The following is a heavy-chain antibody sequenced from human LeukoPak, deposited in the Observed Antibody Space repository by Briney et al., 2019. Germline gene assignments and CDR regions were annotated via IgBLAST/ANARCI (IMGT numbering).Heavy chain of an antibody. CDR3: ARDGECSSTSCYGED. CDR1: GFTFSDYY. CDR2: ISSSSSYT. D-gene: IGHD2-2*01. V-gene: IGHV3-11*05. J-gene: IGHJ4*02. Sequence: GGSLRLSCAASGFTFSDYYMSWIRQAPGKGLEGVSYISSSSSYTNYADSVKGRFTISRDNAKNSLYLQMNSLRAEDTAVYYCARDGECSSTSCYGEDWGQGTLVTVSS.